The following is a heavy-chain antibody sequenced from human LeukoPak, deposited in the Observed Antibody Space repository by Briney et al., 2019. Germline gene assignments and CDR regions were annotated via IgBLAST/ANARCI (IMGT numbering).Heavy chain of an antibody. CDR3: ASLPSPICSSTSCYGPFDY. CDR1: GFTFSSYW. D-gene: IGHD2-2*01. CDR2: INSDGSST. Sequence: GGSLRLSCAASGFTFSSYWMHWVRHAPGKGLVWVSRINSDGSSTSYADSVKGRFTISRDNAKNTLYLQMNSLRAEDTAVYYCASLPSPICSSTSCYGPFDYWGQGTLVTVSS. J-gene: IGHJ4*02. V-gene: IGHV3-74*01.